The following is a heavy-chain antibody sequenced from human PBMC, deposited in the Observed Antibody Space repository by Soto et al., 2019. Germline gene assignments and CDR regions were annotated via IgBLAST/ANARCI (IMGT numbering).Heavy chain of an antibody. V-gene: IGHV4-30-4*01. CDR1: GDSITNGDYY. CDR3: ARGIQEGFDT. J-gene: IGHJ5*02. D-gene: IGHD5-18*01. Sequence: SETLSLTCVVSGDSITNGDYYWCWIRQPPGKDLEWIAYIYYNGITHYNPSLKSRVTISLDPSKNHFSLKMTSVTGADTAVYSCARGIQEGFDTWGQGTLVNVS. CDR2: IYYNGIT.